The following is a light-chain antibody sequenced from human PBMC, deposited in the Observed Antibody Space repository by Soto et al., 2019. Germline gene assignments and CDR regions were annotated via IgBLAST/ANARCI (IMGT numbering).Light chain of an antibody. V-gene: IGLV2-23*01. CDR2: EGS. J-gene: IGLJ1*01. CDR3: CSYAGSSVSL. CDR1: SSDVGSYNL. Sequence: QSALTQPASVSGSPGQSITISCTGTSSDVGSYNLVSWYQQHPGKAPKLMIYEGSKRPSGVSNRFSGSKSGNTASLTISGLQAEDEADYYCCSYAGSSVSLFGSGTKATVL.